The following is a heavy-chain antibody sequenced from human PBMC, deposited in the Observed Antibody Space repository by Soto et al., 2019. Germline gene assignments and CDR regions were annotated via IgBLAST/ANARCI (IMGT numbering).Heavy chain of an antibody. CDR3: ATDWEAVSGNGAFDM. CDR2: ITWNSRTI. Sequence: SLRLSCSASGFTFGEYAMHWFRRAPGKGLEWVSSITWNSRTIGYADSVKGRFTTSRDNARNSLFLQMNRLRPEDSALYYCATDWEAVSGNGAFDMWGQGTMVTVSS. D-gene: IGHD6-19*01. J-gene: IGHJ3*02. CDR1: GFTFGEYA. V-gene: IGHV3-9*01.